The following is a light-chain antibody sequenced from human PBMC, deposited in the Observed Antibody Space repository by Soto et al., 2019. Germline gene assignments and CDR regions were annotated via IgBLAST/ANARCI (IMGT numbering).Light chain of an antibody. CDR2: AAS. Sequence: DIQMTQSPSSLSASLGDRVTITCRASQGISNYLVWYQQKPGKVPKLLIYAASTLHSGVPSRFSGSGSGTDFTLTISSLQPEDVATYYCQKYDSVPFTFGPGTKVDVK. J-gene: IGKJ3*01. V-gene: IGKV1-27*01. CDR1: QGISNY. CDR3: QKYDSVPFT.